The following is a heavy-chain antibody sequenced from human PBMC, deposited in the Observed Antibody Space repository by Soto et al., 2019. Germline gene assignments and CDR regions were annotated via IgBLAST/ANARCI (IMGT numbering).Heavy chain of an antibody. J-gene: IGHJ4*02. CDR3: ARTGDSSGYYLFDY. CDR1: GGSISSGGYY. Sequence: QVQLQESGPGLVKPSQTLSLTCTVSGGSISSGGYYWSWIRQHPGKGLEWIGYIYYSGSTYYNPSLKSRVTISVDTAKNQFSLKLSSVTAADTAVYYCARTGDSSGYYLFDYWGQGTLVTVSS. CDR2: IYYSGST. V-gene: IGHV4-31*03. D-gene: IGHD3-22*01.